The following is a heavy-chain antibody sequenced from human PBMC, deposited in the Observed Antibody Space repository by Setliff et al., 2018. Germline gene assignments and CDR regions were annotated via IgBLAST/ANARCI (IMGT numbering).Heavy chain of an antibody. CDR2: VYPGDSDT. CDR1: GYTFTNYW. V-gene: IGHV5-51*01. CDR3: ARRADGYNDFFDS. Sequence: GESLKISCKGSGYTFTNYWIAWVRQMPGKGLEWMGVVYPGDSDTRYSPSFRGQVTISADRSISTAYLQWRSLKASDTAMYYCARRADGYNDFFDSWGQGTLVTVSS. J-gene: IGHJ4*02. D-gene: IGHD6-25*01.